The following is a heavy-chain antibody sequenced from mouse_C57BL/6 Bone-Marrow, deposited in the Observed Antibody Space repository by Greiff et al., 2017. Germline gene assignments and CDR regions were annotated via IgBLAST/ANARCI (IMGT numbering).Heavy chain of an antibody. V-gene: IGHV14-4*01. J-gene: IGHJ2*01. CDR1: GFNIKDDY. D-gene: IGHD1-1*01. CDR2: IDPENGDT. Sequence: EVKVVESGAELVRPGASVKLSCTASGFNIKDDYMHWVKQRPEQGLEWIGWIDPENGDTEYASKFQGKATITADTSSNTAYLQLSSLTSEDTAVYYCTSYYYGSSPYYFDYWGQGTTLTVSS. CDR3: TSYYYGSSPYYFDY.